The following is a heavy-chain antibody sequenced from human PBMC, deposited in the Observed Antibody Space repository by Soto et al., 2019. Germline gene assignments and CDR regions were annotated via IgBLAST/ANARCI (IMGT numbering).Heavy chain of an antibody. J-gene: IGHJ4*02. CDR1: GFTFSSYS. Sequence: EVQLVESGGGLVQPGGSLRLSCAASGFTFSSYSMNWVRQAPGKGLEWVSYISSSSSTIYYADSVKGRFTISRDNAKNSRYLHMNSLRAEDTAVYYCARDKGRSPLDYWGQGTLVTVSS. CDR3: ARDKGRSPLDY. CDR2: ISSSSSTI. V-gene: IGHV3-48*01. D-gene: IGHD2-15*01.